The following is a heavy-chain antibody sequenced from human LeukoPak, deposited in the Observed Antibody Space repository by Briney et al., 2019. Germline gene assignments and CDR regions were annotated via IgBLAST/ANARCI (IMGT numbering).Heavy chain of an antibody. Sequence: PGGSLRLSCAASGFTFSSYWMSWVRQAPGKGLEWVANIKQDGSEKYYVDSVKGRFTISRDNAKNSLYLQMNSLRAEDTAVYYCARDHEGIAAAYFDYWGQGTLVTVSS. J-gene: IGHJ4*02. D-gene: IGHD6-13*01. CDR2: IKQDGSEK. V-gene: IGHV3-7*01. CDR1: GFTFSSYW. CDR3: ARDHEGIAAAYFDY.